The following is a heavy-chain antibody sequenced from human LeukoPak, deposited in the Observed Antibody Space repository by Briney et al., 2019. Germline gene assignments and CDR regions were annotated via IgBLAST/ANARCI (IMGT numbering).Heavy chain of an antibody. Sequence: PGGSLRLSCAASGFTFSSYAMSWVRQAPGKGLEWVSAISGSGGSTYYADSVKGRFTISRDNSKNTLYLQMNSLRAEDTAVYYCAKGAPVRGYRIRDAFDIWGQGTMVTVSS. J-gene: IGHJ3*02. D-gene: IGHD5-18*01. V-gene: IGHV3-23*01. CDR1: GFTFSSYA. CDR2: ISGSGGST. CDR3: AKGAPVRGYRIRDAFDI.